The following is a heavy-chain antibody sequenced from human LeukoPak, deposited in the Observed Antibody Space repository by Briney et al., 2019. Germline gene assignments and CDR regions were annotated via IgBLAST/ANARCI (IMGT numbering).Heavy chain of an antibody. Sequence: GGSLTLSCVASGFTFNNYAMHWVRQAPGKGLEWVSTINGNGAATYYADSFKGRFLISRDDSKSTVYLRMNKLRVEDSGLYYCANGLAASGNFLLRDYYYFIDVWGKGTTAIVS. CDR2: INGNGAAT. CDR1: GFTFNNYA. V-gene: IGHV3-23*01. CDR3: ANGLAASGNFLLRDYYYFIDV. J-gene: IGHJ6*03. D-gene: IGHD1-26*01.